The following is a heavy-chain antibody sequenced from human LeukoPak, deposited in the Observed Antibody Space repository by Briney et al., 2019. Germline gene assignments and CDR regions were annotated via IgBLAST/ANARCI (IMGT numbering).Heavy chain of an antibody. D-gene: IGHD3-22*01. CDR2: IIPIFGTA. CDR1: GNSISNYA. CDR3: ARADSSGYYLENWFDP. V-gene: IGHV1-69*13. Sequence: SVKVSCKASGNSISNYAVSWVRQAPGQGLEWMGGIIPIFGTANYAQKFQGRVTITADESTSTAYMELSSLRSEDTAVYYCARADSSGYYLENWFDPWGQGTLVTVSS. J-gene: IGHJ5*02.